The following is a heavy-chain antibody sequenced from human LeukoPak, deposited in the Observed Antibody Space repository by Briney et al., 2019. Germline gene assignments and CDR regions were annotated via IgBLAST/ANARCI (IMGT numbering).Heavy chain of an antibody. CDR2: IIPMINTP. D-gene: IGHD4-17*01. Sequence: SVKVSCKASGGTFRSYAITWVRQAPGKGVEWMGGIIPMINTPKYAQKFQGRVSITADESTSTGYMEVSSLRSEDTAVYYCAIFQGTYGDNENDYWGQGTLVTVSS. J-gene: IGHJ4*02. V-gene: IGHV1-69*13. CDR3: AIFQGTYGDNENDY. CDR1: GGTFRSYA.